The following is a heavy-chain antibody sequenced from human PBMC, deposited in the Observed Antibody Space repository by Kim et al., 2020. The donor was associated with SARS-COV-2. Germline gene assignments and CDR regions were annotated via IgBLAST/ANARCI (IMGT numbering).Heavy chain of an antibody. CDR3: ARATTFLTTVTTSFDY. D-gene: IGHD4-17*01. V-gene: IGHV4-34*01. J-gene: IGHJ4*02. Sequence: SLKSRVTISVDTSKNQFSLKLSSVTAADTAVYYCARATTFLTTVTTSFDYWGQGTLVTVSS.